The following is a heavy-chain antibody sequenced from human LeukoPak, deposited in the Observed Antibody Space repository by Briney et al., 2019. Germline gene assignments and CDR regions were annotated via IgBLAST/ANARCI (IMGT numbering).Heavy chain of an antibody. V-gene: IGHV3-30*02. Sequence: GGSLRLSCAASGCTFSSYGMHWVRQAPGKGLEWVAFIRYDGSNKYYADSVKGRFTNSRDNSKNTLYLQMNSLRAEDTAVYYCAKEITIFGVVDGTWGQGTLVTVSS. D-gene: IGHD3-3*01. J-gene: IGHJ5*02. CDR3: AKEITIFGVVDGT. CDR2: IRYDGSNK. CDR1: GCTFSSYG.